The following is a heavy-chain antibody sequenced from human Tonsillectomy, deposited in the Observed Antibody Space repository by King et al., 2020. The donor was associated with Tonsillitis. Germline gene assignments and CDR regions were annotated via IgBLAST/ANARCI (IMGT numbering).Heavy chain of an antibody. CDR3: ARNSGKIAVAGTHDAFDI. Sequence: DVQLVESGAEVKKPGESLKISCKGSGYSFTSYWIGWVRQMPGKGLEWMGIIYPGDSDTRYSPSFQGQVTISADKSISTAYLQWSSLKASDTAMYYCARNSGKIAVAGTHDAFDIWGQGTMVTVSS. V-gene: IGHV5-51*01. CDR2: IYPGDSDT. D-gene: IGHD6-19*01. CDR1: GYSFTSYW. J-gene: IGHJ3*02.